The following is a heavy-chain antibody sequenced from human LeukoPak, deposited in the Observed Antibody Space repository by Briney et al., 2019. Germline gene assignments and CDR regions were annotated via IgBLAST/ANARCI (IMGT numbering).Heavy chain of an antibody. J-gene: IGHJ6*02. Sequence: GGSLRLSCAASGFTFSNYGMHWVRQAPGRGLEWVAVISYDGRNKYYADSVKGRFTISRDNSKNTLYFEMSSLRGEDTAVYYCARDYCSGGSCYSDYYYGMDVWGQGTTVTVSS. CDR1: GFTFSNYG. D-gene: IGHD2-15*01. CDR2: ISYDGRNK. V-gene: IGHV3-30*03. CDR3: ARDYCSGGSCYSDYYYGMDV.